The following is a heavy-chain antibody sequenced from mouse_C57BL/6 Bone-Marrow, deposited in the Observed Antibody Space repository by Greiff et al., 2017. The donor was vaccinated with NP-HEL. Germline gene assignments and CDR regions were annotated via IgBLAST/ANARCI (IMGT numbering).Heavy chain of an antibody. CDR1: GYSITSGYY. CDR3: ARDLLTPFDY. J-gene: IGHJ2*01. Sequence: EVQLVESGPGLVKPSQSLSLTCSVTGYSITSGYYWNWIRQFPGNKLEWMGYISYDGSNNYNPSLKNRISITRDTSKNQFFLKLNSVTTEDTATYYCARDLLTPFDYWGRGTTLTVSA. CDR2: ISYDGSN. V-gene: IGHV3-6*01.